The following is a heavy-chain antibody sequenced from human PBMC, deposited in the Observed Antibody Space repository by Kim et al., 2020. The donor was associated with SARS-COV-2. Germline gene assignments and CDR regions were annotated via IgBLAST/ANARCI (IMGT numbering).Heavy chain of an antibody. D-gene: IGHD1-26*01. CDR3: VYVGSAVGAGF. V-gene: IGHV3-9*01. J-gene: IGHJ4*02. Sequence: GGSLRLSCEASGFTFEKYGTHWVRQAPGKGLEWVSGFTWDSGRLAYADSVKGRFTVSRDNAKKSLYLQMNNLRPDDTALYYCVYVGSAVGAGFWGQGTPVTVPS. CDR2: FTWDSGRL. CDR1: GFTFEKYG.